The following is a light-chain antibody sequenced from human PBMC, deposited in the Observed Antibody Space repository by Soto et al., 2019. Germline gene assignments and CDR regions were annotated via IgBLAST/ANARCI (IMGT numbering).Light chain of an antibody. J-gene: IGKJ4*01. V-gene: IGKV3-15*01. CDR2: DAS. CDR1: QNVYNN. CDR3: QQCRNWPLT. Sequence: EIVMTQSPATLSVSPGAGATLSCKASQNVYNNLAWYQQRPGQPPRLLIYDASTRATGISARFSGSGYGTEFTLTISSLQSEDFAVYFCQQCRNWPLTFGGGTKVDIK.